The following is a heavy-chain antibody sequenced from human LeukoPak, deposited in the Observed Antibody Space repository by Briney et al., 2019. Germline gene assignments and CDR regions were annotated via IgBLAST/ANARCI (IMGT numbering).Heavy chain of an antibody. CDR2: ISSNSDAV. V-gene: IGHV3-9*01. CDR1: GFTFDDYA. J-gene: IGHJ5*02. D-gene: IGHD3-3*01. Sequence: PGGSLRHSCAASGFTFDDYAMHWVRQRPGKGLEWVSGISSNSDAVAYADSLKGRFTISRDNAKNSLYLQMNSLRDEDTAFYYCAKDRWTIFGVSSGDAWFDPWAQRTLVSVSS. CDR3: AKDRWTIFGVSSGDAWFDP.